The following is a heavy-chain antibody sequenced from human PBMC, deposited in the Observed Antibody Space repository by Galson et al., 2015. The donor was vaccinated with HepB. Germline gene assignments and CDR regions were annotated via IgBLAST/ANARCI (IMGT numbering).Heavy chain of an antibody. D-gene: IGHD3-10*01. J-gene: IGHJ4*02. CDR3: AKSAYGGTFGGWDDY. V-gene: IGHV3-30*02. CDR1: GFTFSNYG. Sequence: SLRLSCAASGFTFSNYGMHWVRQAPGKGLEWAAFIRSDGSTIYYADSVKGRFTISRDNSKNTLYLQMNSLTPEDTAVYYCAKSAYGGTFGGWDDYWGQGALVTVSS. CDR2: IRSDGSTI.